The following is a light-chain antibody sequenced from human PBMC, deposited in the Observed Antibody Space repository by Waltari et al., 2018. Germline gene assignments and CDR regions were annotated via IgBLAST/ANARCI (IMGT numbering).Light chain of an antibody. V-gene: IGLV3-19*01. CDR3: NSRDSSGNHSPVV. CDR1: SLRSYY. Sequence: SSELTQDPAVSVALGQTVRITCQGDSLRSYYASWYQQKPGQAPVLVIYGKNNRPSGIPDRFSGSSSGNTASLTITGAQAEDEADYYCNSRDSSGNHSPVVFGGGTKLTVL. CDR2: GKN. J-gene: IGLJ2*01.